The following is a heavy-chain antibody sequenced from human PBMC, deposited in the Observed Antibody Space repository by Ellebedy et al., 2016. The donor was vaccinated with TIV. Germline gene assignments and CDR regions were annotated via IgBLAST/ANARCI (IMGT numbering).Heavy chain of an antibody. V-gene: IGHV3-23*01. D-gene: IGHD6-19*01. CDR2: ISGSGESK. CDR3: ASGSQWLVEISFDY. CDR1: GFTFSTYA. Sequence: PGGSLRLSCAASGFTFSTYAMSWVRQAPGKGLEGISAISGSGESKYYTDSVKGRFSISRDNSKNSLYLQMNSLRAEDTAVYYCASGSQWLVEISFDYWGQGTLVTVSS. J-gene: IGHJ4*02.